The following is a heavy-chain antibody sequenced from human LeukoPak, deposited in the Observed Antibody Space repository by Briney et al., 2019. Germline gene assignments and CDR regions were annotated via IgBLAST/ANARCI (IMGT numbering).Heavy chain of an antibody. D-gene: IGHD3-3*01. CDR2: IYSGGST. CDR3: AAPYDFCSGSFDY. J-gene: IGHJ4*02. CDR1: Y. Sequence: YMSXVRQAPGKXLEWVSVIYSGGSTYYADSVKGRFTISRDNSKNTLYLQMNSLRAEDTAVYYCAAPYDFCSGSFDYWGQGTLVTVSS. V-gene: IGHV3-53*01.